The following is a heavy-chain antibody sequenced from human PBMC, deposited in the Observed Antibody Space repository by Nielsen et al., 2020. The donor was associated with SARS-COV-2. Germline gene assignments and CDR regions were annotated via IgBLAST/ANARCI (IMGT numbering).Heavy chain of an antibody. V-gene: IGHV3-7*03. CDR2: IKQDGSEK. Sequence: GGSLRLSCAASGFTFSSYWMSWVRQAPGKGLEWVANIKQDGSEKYYVDSVKGRFTIPRDNAKNSLYLQMNSLRAEDTALYYCAKAQSWGSDYYYGMDVWGQGTTVTVSS. CDR1: GFTFSSYW. J-gene: IGHJ6*02. CDR3: AKAQSWGSDYYYGMDV. D-gene: IGHD7-27*01.